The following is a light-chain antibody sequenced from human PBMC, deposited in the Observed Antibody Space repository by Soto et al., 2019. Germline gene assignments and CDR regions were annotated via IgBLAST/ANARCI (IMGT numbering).Light chain of an antibody. CDR2: DVT. Sequence: QSVLTQPASVSGSPGQSITISCTGTSSDVGGYNYVSWYQQHPVKAPKLMIYDVTNRPSGVSDRFSGSKSGNTASLTISGLQAEDEADYYCRSYTSSSTPYVFGTGTKLTDL. CDR1: SSDVGGYNY. CDR3: RSYTSSSTPYV. J-gene: IGLJ1*01. V-gene: IGLV2-14*01.